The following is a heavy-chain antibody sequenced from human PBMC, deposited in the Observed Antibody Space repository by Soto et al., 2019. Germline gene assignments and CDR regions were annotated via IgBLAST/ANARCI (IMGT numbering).Heavy chain of an antibody. CDR2: VNHSGTT. D-gene: IGHD3-10*01. CDR1: GVSSSGYY. J-gene: IGHJ6*03. Sequence: QVQVQQWGAGLLKPSETLSLSCAVSGVSSSGYYWSWIRQPPGKGLEWVGEVNHSGTTHYSPSLKSRVTISVDTSRNQFSLRLTSVTAADTAIYYCAFGNPFYYYYMDVWGKGTTVTVSS. V-gene: IGHV4-34*01. CDR3: AFGNPFYYYYMDV.